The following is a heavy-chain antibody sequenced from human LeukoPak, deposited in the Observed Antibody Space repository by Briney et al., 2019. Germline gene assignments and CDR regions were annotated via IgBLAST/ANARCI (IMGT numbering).Heavy chain of an antibody. CDR3: ARDSSAGSSGF. CDR1: GFTFSNFN. D-gene: IGHD6-25*01. V-gene: IGHV3-48*01. CDR2: ISGTSATI. Sequence: GGSLRLSCAASGFTFSNFNMSWVRQAPGKGLEWISYISGTSATIYYADSVKGRFTISRDNAKNSLYLQMNSLRVEDTAVYYCARDSSAGSSGFWGQGTLVTVSS. J-gene: IGHJ4*02.